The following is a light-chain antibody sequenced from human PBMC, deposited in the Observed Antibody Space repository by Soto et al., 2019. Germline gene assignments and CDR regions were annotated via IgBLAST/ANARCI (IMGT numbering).Light chain of an antibody. V-gene: IGLV1-40*01. CDR1: SSNIGAGYA. Sequence: QSVLTQPLSVSGAPGQRVTISCTGSSSNIGAGYAVHWYQQLPGTAPKLLIYSNTIRPSGVPDRFSGSKSGTSASLAITGLQAEDEADYYCQSFDSSLIAYVFGTGTKVTVL. CDR3: QSFDSSLIAYV. J-gene: IGLJ1*01. CDR2: SNT.